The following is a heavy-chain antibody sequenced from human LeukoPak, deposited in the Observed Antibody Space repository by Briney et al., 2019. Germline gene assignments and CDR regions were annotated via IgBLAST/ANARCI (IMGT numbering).Heavy chain of an antibody. D-gene: IGHD2-2*02. CDR3: AREATYCSSTSCYRAFDI. Sequence: PSETLSLTCAVSGGSISSGGYPWSWIRQPPGKGLEWIGYIYHSGSTYYNPSLKSRVTISVDRSKNQFSLKLSSVTAADTAVYYCAREATYCSSTSCYRAFDIWGQGTMVTVSS. CDR1: GGSISSGGYP. CDR2: IYHSGST. V-gene: IGHV4-30-2*01. J-gene: IGHJ3*02.